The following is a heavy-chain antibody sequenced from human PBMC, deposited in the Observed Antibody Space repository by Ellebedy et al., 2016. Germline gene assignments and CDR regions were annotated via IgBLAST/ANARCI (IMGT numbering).Heavy chain of an antibody. CDR3: ARADGTGDNSGYPFDY. CDR2: INPGGGST. CDR1: GYTFTSYY. Sequence: ASVKVSXXASGYTFTSYYIHWVRQAPGQGLEWMGIINPGGGSTSYAQKFQGRVTMTRDTSTSTLYMELSSLRSEDTAVYYCARADGTGDNSGYPFDYWGQGALVTVSS. D-gene: IGHD3-22*01. J-gene: IGHJ4*02. V-gene: IGHV1-46*03.